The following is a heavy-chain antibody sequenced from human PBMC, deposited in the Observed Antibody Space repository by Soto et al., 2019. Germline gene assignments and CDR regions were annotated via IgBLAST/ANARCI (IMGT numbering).Heavy chain of an antibody. CDR2: LNGSGGST. V-gene: IGHV3-23*01. D-gene: IGHD3-10*01. CDR1: GFTFSNYA. J-gene: IGHJ4*02. Sequence: EVQLSESGGGLVQPGGSLRLSCAASGFTFSNYAMTWVRQAPGKGLEWVSGLNGSGGSTSSADSVKGRFAISRDNSKNTLYLQMNNLRDGDTAVYYCARGSSAGKGSPPDFWGQGTLVTVSS. CDR3: ARGSSAGKGSPPDF.